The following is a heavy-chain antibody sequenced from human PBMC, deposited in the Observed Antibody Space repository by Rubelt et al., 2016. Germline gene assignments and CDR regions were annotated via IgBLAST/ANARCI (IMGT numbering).Heavy chain of an antibody. CDR1: GGTFSSYA. Sequence: QVQLVQSGAEVKKPGSSVKVSCKASGGTFSSYAISWVRQAPGQGLEWMGGIIPILGIANYAQKFQGRVTITADKSTSPADMELSSLRSEDTAVYYCARDARITGTYYFDYWGQGTLVTVSS. D-gene: IGHD1-20*01. CDR3: ARDARITGTYYFDY. CDR2: IIPILGIA. J-gene: IGHJ4*02. V-gene: IGHV1-69*10.